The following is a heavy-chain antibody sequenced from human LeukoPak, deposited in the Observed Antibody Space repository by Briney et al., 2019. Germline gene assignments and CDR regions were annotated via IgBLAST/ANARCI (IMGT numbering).Heavy chain of an antibody. Sequence: PGGSLRLSCAASGFTVSSNYMSWVRQPPGKGLEWIGEIDHSGSTNYNPSLKSRDTISADTSKNQFSLELSSVTAAGTAVYYCASSNHFWSGYYLLDYWSQGTLVTVSS. CDR3: ASSNHFWSGYYLLDY. J-gene: IGHJ4*02. CDR1: GFTVSSNY. D-gene: IGHD3-3*02. V-gene: IGHV4-34*01. CDR2: IDHSGST.